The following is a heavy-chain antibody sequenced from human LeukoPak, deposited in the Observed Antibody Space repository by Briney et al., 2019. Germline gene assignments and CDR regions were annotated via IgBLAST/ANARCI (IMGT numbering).Heavy chain of an antibody. CDR3: ASKFY. CDR1: GFPFSTYW. J-gene: IGHJ4*02. Sequence: GGSLRLSCAASGFPFSTYWMTWVRQAPGKGLEWVANIKQDGSDKYYVDSVKGRFTISRDNAKNSLYLQMNSLRAEDTALYYCASKFYWGQGTLVTVSS. V-gene: IGHV3-7*01. CDR2: IKQDGSDK.